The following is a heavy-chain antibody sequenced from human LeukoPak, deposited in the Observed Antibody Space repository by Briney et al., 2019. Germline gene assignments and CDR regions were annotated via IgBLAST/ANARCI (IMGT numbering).Heavy chain of an antibody. CDR1: GGSISSGDYY. V-gene: IGHV4-30-4*08. J-gene: IGHJ4*02. D-gene: IGHD2-21*01. CDR3: ARTQNYCGGDCYLFDY. Sequence: TLSLTCTVAGGSISSGDYYWSWIRQPPWKGLEWIGYIYYSGSTYYNPSPKSRVTISVDTSKNQFSLKLSSVTAADTAVYYCARTQNYCGGDCYLFDYWGQGTLVTVSS. CDR2: IYYSGST.